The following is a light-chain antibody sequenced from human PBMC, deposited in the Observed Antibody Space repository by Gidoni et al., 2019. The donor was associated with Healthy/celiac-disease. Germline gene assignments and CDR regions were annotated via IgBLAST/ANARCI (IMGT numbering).Light chain of an antibody. CDR1: QDISNY. J-gene: IGKJ2*01. CDR3: QQYDNLPPYT. Sequence: DFQMAQSPSSLSASVGDRVTITCQASQDISNYLNWYQQKPGKAPKLLIYDASNLETGVPSRFSGSGSGTDFTFTISSLQPEDFATYYCQQYDNLPPYTFGQGTKLEIK. CDR2: DAS. V-gene: IGKV1-33*01.